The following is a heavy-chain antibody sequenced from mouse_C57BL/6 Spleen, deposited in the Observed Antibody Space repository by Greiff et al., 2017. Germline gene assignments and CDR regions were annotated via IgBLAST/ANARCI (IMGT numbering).Heavy chain of an antibody. CDR3: ARDNSGCFDV. CDR2: ISDGGSYT. CDR1: GFTFSSYA. V-gene: IGHV5-4*01. J-gene: IGHJ1*03. Sequence: EVKLMESGGGLVKPGGSLKLSCAASGFTFSSYAMSWVRQTPEKRLEWVATISDGGSYTYYPDNVKGRFTISRDNAKNTQYLQMRHLKSEDTAMYYCARDNSGCFDVWGTGTTVTVSS. D-gene: IGHD1-3*01.